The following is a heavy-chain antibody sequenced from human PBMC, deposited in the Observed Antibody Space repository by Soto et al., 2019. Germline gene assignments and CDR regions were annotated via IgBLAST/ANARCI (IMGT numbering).Heavy chain of an antibody. J-gene: IGHJ5*02. D-gene: IGHD2-2*01. CDR3: ARKRADCIGTDCYHWFDP. Sequence: QITLKESGPTLVKPTQTLTLTCTFSGFSLSTSGVAVGWIRQPPGKALEWLALIYWDDDERYSPSLKTRLTITKDTSKNLVFLTMTNMDPVDTATYYCARKRADCIGTDCYHWFDPWGQGTLVTVSS. CDR2: IYWDDDE. V-gene: IGHV2-5*02. CDR1: GFSLSTSGVA.